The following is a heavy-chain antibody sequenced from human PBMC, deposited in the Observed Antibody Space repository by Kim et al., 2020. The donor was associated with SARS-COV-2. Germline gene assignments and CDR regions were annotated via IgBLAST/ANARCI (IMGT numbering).Heavy chain of an antibody. CDR1: GFTFSSYG. CDR3: ARDRPGFSTTPLSPYYYMDV. J-gene: IGHJ6*03. CDR2: IWYDGSNK. V-gene: IGHV3-33*01. Sequence: GGSLRLSCAASGFTFSSYGMHWVRQAPGKGLEWVAVIWYDGSNKYYADSVKGRFTISRDNSKNTLYLQMNSLRAEDTAVYYCARDRPGFSTTPLSPYYYMDVWGKGTTVTVSS. D-gene: IGHD5-12*01.